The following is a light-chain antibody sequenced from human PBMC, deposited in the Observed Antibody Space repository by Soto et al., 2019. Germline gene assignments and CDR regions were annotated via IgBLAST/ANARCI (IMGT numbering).Light chain of an antibody. CDR1: QSVSST. Sequence: EIVMTQSPATLSVSPGERATLSCRASQSVSSTLAWYQQKPGQAPMLLIYGASTRATGIPARFSGSGSGTEFTLTISSLPSEDFAMYFCQQYNNWPPDRTFGQGTKVEIK. CDR3: QQYNNWPPDRT. J-gene: IGKJ1*01. CDR2: GAS. V-gene: IGKV3-15*01.